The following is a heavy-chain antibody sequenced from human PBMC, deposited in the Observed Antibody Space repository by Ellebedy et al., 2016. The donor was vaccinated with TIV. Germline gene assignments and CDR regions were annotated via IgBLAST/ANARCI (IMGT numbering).Heavy chain of an antibody. CDR3: ARDNSAWAFDY. CDR2: FKPSGGGT. J-gene: IGHJ4*02. D-gene: IGHD6-19*01. Sequence: ASVKVSCKASGYTPTSDYMHWVRQATGQGLEWMGVFKPSGGGTTYAQKLQGRVTMTRDTSTSTDYMELSSLRSEDTAVYYCARDNSAWAFDYWGQGTLVTVSS. V-gene: IGHV1-46*04. CDR1: GYTPTSDY.